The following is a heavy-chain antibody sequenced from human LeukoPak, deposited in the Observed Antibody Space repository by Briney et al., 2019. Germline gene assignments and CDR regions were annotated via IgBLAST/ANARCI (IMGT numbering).Heavy chain of an antibody. CDR3: AKVDRRELGPYYFDY. CDR1: GFTFSSYV. Sequence: GGSLRLSCAASGFTFSSYVMSWVRQAPGKGLEWVSNIGGSVGSMFYAASVKGRFAISRDNSKNTLYLQINSLRAEDTAVYYCAKVDRRELGPYYFDYWGQGTLVTVSS. V-gene: IGHV3-23*01. J-gene: IGHJ4*02. D-gene: IGHD3-16*02. CDR2: IGGSVGSM.